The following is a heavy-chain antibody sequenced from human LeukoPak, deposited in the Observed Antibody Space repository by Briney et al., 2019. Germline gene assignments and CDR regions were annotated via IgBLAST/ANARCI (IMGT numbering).Heavy chain of an antibody. J-gene: IGHJ4*02. CDR3: ARDRDSSGWYKGPLDY. CDR2: IIPIFGTA. V-gene: IGHV1-69*13. Sequence: ASVKVSCKASGGTFSSYAISWVRQDPRQGLEWMGGIIPIFGTANYAQKFQGRVTITADESTSTAYMELSSLRSEDTAVYYCARDRDSSGWYKGPLDYWGQGTLVTVSS. D-gene: IGHD6-19*01. CDR1: GGTFSSYA.